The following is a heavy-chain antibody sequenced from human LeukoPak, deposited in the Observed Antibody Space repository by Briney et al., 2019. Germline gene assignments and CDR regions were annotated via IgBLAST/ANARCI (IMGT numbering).Heavy chain of an antibody. V-gene: IGHV1-18*01. J-gene: IGHJ3*02. CDR1: GYTFTSYD. CDR2: ISAYNGNT. CDR3: ARDLRPIVVVPAAIVAFDI. Sequence: ASVKVSCKASGYTFTSYDINWVRQAPGQGLEWMGWISAYNGNTNYAQKLQGRVTMTTDTSTSTAYMELRSLRSDDTAVYYCARDLRPIVVVPAAIVAFDIWGQGTMVTVSS. D-gene: IGHD2-2*02.